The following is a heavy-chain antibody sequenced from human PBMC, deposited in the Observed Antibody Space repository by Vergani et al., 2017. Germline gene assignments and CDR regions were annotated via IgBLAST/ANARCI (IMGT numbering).Heavy chain of an antibody. J-gene: IGHJ5*02. V-gene: IGHV4-34*01. Sequence: QVQLQQWGAGLLKPSETLSLTCAVYGGSFSGYYWSWIRQPPGKGLEWIGEINHSGSTNYNPSLKSRVTISVDTSKNQFSLKLSSVTAADTAVYYCASSTISYXFDPWGQGTLVTVSS. CDR2: INHSGST. D-gene: IGHD5-24*01. CDR1: GGSFSGYY. CDR3: ASSTISYXFDP.